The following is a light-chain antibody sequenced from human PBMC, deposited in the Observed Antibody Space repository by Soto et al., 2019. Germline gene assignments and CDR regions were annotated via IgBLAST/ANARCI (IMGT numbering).Light chain of an antibody. CDR2: DAS. J-gene: IGKJ5*01. V-gene: IGKV3-11*01. Sequence: EIVLTQSPATLSLSPGERATLSFRASQSVSSYLAWYQQKPGQAPRLLIYDASNRATGIPARFSGSGSGTDFTLTISSLEPEDFAVYYCHQYDNSPITFGQGTRLEIK. CDR3: HQYDNSPIT. CDR1: QSVSSY.